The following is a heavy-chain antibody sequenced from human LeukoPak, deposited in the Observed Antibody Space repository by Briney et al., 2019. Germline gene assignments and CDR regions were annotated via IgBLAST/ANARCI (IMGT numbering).Heavy chain of an antibody. CDR1: GYIFTAYY. J-gene: IGHJ4*02. Sequence: PGASVKVSCTASGYIFTAYYMHWVRQAPGQGHEWMGWINPHTGDTNYAQKFQGRVTMTSDTSITTAYMEVSSLKSDDTAVCYCARIPIVATPFWGQGTLVTVSS. V-gene: IGHV1-2*02. CDR3: ARIPIVATPF. CDR2: INPHTGDT. D-gene: IGHD2-21*01.